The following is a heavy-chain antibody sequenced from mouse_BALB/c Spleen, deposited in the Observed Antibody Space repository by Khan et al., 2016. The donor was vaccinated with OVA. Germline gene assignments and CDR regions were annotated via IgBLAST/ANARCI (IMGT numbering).Heavy chain of an antibody. CDR1: GFSLTDYA. CDR2: ICAGGSK. Sequence: QVQLKQSGPGLVAPSPSLSITCTVSGFSLTDYAVSWIRQPPGKGLEWLGVICAGGSKSYNSVLKSRLSISKDNSKSQVFLKMNSLQTDDTAMYYCAKDPPYYGLDYWGQGTSVTVSS. J-gene: IGHJ4*01. V-gene: IGHV2-6-5*01. CDR3: AKDPPYYGLDY.